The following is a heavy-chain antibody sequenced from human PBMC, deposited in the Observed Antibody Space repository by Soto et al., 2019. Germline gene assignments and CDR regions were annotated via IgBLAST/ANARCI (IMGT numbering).Heavy chain of an antibody. J-gene: IGHJ4*02. V-gene: IGHV4-31*03. D-gene: IGHD2-8*01. CDR3: AREGDCTNGVCYDY. CDR1: GGSFSSGGYS. CDR2: IYYSGTT. Sequence: SETLSLTCTVSGGSFSSGGYSWIWIRQRPGKGLEWIGYIYYSGTTYYNPSLKTRVTISVDTSKNQFSLNLSSVTAADTAVYYCAREGDCTNGVCYDYWGQGTLVTVSS.